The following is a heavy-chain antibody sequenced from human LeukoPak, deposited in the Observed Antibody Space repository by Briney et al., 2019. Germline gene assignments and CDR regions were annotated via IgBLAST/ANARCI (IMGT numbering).Heavy chain of an antibody. CDR3: ARRHLGNFDY. CDR1: GGSISSSSYY. V-gene: IGHV4-39*01. D-gene: IGHD1-26*01. J-gene: IGHJ4*02. CDR2: IYYSGST. Sequence: PSETLSLTCTVSGGSISSSSYYWGGIRQPPGKGLEWIGSIYYSGSTYYNPSLKSRVTISVDTSKNQFSLKLSSVTAADTAVYYCARRHLGNFDYWGQGTLVTVSS.